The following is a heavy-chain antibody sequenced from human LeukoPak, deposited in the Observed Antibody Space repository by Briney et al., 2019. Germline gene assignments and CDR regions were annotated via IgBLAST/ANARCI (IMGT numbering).Heavy chain of an antibody. D-gene: IGHD5-12*01. CDR1: GFTFSSYS. V-gene: IGHV3-48*04. Sequence: GGSLRLSCAASGFTFSSYSMNWVRQAPGKGLEWVSYISSSGSTIYYADSVKGRFTISRDNAKNSLYLQMNSLRAEDTAVYYCARVGWVATILGLTPYYMDVWGKGTTVTISS. CDR3: ARVGWVATILGLTPYYMDV. CDR2: ISSSGSTI. J-gene: IGHJ6*03.